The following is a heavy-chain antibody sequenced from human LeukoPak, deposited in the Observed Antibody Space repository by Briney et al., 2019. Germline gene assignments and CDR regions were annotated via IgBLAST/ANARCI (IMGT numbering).Heavy chain of an antibody. V-gene: IGHV4-59*01. J-gene: IGHJ6*02. CDR1: GAPISLYY. CDR3: ASLNIRHLTLEV. D-gene: IGHD1-1*01. CDR2: IYYTGNS. Sequence: PSETLSLTCTFSGAPISLYYWTWIRQPPGKGLEWIGYIYYTGNSNYNSTLKSRVTMSIDASKKQFSLNLSAVTAADTAVYYCASLNIRHLTLEVGGRGTTVTVSS.